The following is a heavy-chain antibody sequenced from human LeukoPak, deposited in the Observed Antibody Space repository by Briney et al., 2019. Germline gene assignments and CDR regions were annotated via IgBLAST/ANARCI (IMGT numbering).Heavy chain of an antibody. J-gene: IGHJ4*02. V-gene: IGHV5-51*01. Sequence: GESLKISCKGSGYNFASYWIAWVRQMPGKGLEWMGIIHPADSDTRYSPSFQGQVTISADKSISTAYLQWSSLKASDTAMYYCARGSGYYLFDYWGQGTLVTVSS. CDR1: GYNFASYW. CDR3: ARGSGYYLFDY. CDR2: IHPADSDT. D-gene: IGHD3-22*01.